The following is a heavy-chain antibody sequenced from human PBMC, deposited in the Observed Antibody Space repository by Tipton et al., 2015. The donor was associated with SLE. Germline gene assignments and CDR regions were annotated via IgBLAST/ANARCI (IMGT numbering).Heavy chain of an antibody. CDR3: ARRGAAGLGY. D-gene: IGHD6-13*01. Sequence: TLSLTCTVSGGSISSYYWSWIRQPPGKGLEWIGYIYYSGSTYYNPSLKSRVTISVDTSKNQFSLKLSSVTAADTAVYFCARRGAAGLGYWGQGALVTVAS. CDR2: IYYSGST. CDR1: GGSISSYY. J-gene: IGHJ4*02. V-gene: IGHV4-59*12.